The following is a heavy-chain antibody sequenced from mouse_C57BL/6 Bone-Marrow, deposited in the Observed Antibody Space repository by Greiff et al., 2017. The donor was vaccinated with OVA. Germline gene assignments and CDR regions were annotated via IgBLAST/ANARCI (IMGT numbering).Heavy chain of an antibody. CDR2: IYPGDGDT. V-gene: IGHV1-82*01. D-gene: IGHD1-1*02. Sequence: QVQLQQSGPELVKPGASVKISCKASGFAFSSSWMNWVKQRPGKGLEWIGRIYPGDGDTNYNGKFKGKATLTEDKSSSTAYMQLSRLTSEDSAVYFCARYGGDGGDWFGYWGQGTLVTVSA. CDR3: ARYGGDGGDWFGY. CDR1: GFAFSSSW. J-gene: IGHJ3*01.